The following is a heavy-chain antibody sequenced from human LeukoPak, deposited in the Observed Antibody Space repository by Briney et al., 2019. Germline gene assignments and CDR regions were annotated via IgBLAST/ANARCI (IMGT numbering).Heavy chain of an antibody. Sequence: SETLSLTCTVSGGSISSSSYYWGWIRQPPGKGLEWVGSIYYSGSTYYNPSLKSRVTISVDTSKNQFSLKLSSVTAADTAVYYCARQCITMVRGVIIYYFDYWGQGTLVTVSS. CDR2: IYYSGST. CDR3: ARQCITMVRGVIIYYFDY. CDR1: GGSISSSSYY. D-gene: IGHD3-10*01. J-gene: IGHJ4*02. V-gene: IGHV4-39*07.